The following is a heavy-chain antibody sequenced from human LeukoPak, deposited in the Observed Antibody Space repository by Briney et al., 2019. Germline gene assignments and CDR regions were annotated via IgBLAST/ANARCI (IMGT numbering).Heavy chain of an antibody. D-gene: IGHD3-3*01. Sequence: ASVKVSCKASRYPFTSYGISWVRQAPGQGLEWMGWISGDNGNTNYAQKLQGRVTMTTDTSTSTAYMELRSLRSDDTAVYYCARDYRKVFGVIIIDGMDVWGQGTTVTVSS. CDR3: ARDYRKVFGVIIIDGMDV. CDR2: ISGDNGNT. V-gene: IGHV1-18*01. CDR1: RYPFTSYG. J-gene: IGHJ6*02.